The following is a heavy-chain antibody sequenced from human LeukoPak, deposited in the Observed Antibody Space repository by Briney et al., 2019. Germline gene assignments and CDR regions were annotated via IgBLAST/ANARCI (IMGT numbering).Heavy chain of an antibody. CDR3: ASSLKWFGDLLGAFDI. V-gene: IGHV4-59*08. Sequence: SETLSVTCIVSGASLSTYYWSLFRQHPGDRLEGIGDVYYSGSTNYKPPLKSRVTIPVSTSKNQFSLKLGSVTAADTAVYYCASSLKWFGDLLGAFDIWGQGTMVTVSS. D-gene: IGHD3-10*01. CDR1: GASLSTYY. J-gene: IGHJ3*02. CDR2: VYYSGST.